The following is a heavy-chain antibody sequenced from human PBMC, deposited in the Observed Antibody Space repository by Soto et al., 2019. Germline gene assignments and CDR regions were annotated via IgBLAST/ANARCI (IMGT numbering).Heavy chain of an antibody. CDR2: ISYDGSSK. Sequence: QVPLVESGGGVVQPGRSLRLSCAASAFTFSSFAMHWVRQAPGKGLEWVTLISYDGSSKYYADSVKGRFTISRDNSKNTLYLQMSSLRAEDTAVYYCARETDYGMDVWGQGTTVSVSS. CDR3: ARETDYGMDV. J-gene: IGHJ6*02. V-gene: IGHV3-30-3*01. CDR1: AFTFSSFA.